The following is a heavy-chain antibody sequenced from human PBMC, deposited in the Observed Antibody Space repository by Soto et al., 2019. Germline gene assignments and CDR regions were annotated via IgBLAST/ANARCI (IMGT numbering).Heavy chain of an antibody. Sequence: QVQLVQSGAEVKKPGSSVKVSCRAAGGTFSSYTISWVRQAPGQGLEWMGRIIPILGIANYAQKFQGRVTITADKSTSTAYMELSSLRSEDTAVYYCLHSSQNWFDPWGQGTLVTVSS. CDR2: IIPILGIA. CDR1: GGTFSSYT. D-gene: IGHD3-22*01. CDR3: LHSSQNWFDP. V-gene: IGHV1-69*02. J-gene: IGHJ5*02.